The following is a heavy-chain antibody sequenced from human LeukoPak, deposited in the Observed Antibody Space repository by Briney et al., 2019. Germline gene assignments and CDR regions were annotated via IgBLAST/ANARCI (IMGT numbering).Heavy chain of an antibody. CDR3: ARLGLDYYYDRSGYYGFDY. Sequence: VASVKVSCKASGYTFSSFGISWVRQAPGQGLEWMGWISAYNVYTNYAQKLQGRVTMTTDTSTSTAYMELKSLRSDDTAVYYCARLGLDYYYDRSGYYGFDYWGQGTLVTVSS. D-gene: IGHD3-22*01. CDR1: GYTFSSFG. V-gene: IGHV1-18*01. J-gene: IGHJ4*02. CDR2: ISAYNVYT.